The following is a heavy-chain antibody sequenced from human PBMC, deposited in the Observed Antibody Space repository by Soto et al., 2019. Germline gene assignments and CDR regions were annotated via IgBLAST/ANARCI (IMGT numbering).Heavy chain of an antibody. V-gene: IGHV1-46*01. D-gene: IGHD2-2*01. CDR3: ARGGFVVVPADTKHYYYGMDV. J-gene: IGHJ6*02. CDR2: INPSGGST. Sequence: ASVKVSCKVSGYTFTSYYMHWVRQAPGQGLEWMGIINPSGGSTSYAQKFQGRVTMTRDTSTSTVYMELSSLRSEDTAVYYCARGGFVVVPADTKHYYYGMDVWGQGTTVTVSS. CDR1: GYTFTSYY.